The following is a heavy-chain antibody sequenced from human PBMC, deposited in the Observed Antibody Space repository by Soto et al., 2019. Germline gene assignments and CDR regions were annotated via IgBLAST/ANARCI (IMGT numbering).Heavy chain of an antibody. D-gene: IGHD3-10*01. CDR3: AKMKLGSLDP. J-gene: IGHJ5*02. V-gene: IGHV1-69*09. CDR1: GVPFNSYG. Sequence: QVVLLQSGTEVKRPGSSVKVSCKASGVPFNSYGFAWVRQAPGRGLEWVGRINPASQLRNYEQSLQGRVTLNGDKSTKNAHIELKGPTTEGTARYYCAKMKLGSLDPWGQGTLVTVSS. CDR2: INPASQLR.